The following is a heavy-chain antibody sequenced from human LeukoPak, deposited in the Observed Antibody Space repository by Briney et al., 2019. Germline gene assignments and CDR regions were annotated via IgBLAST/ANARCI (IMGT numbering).Heavy chain of an antibody. J-gene: IGHJ4*02. V-gene: IGHV4-59*08. Sequence: SSETLSLTCTVSGVSISSYYWSWLRQPPGKGLEWIGYIYYSGSTNYNPSLKSRVAISVDTSKNQFSLKLSSVTAADTAVYYCARHQWRTSSSWALDYWGQGTLVTVSS. CDR2: IYYSGST. CDR3: ARHQWRTSSSWALDY. D-gene: IGHD6-13*01. CDR1: GVSISSYY.